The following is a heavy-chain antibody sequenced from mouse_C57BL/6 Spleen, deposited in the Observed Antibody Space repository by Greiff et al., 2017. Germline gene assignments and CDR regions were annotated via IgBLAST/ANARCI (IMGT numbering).Heavy chain of an antibody. D-gene: IGHD2-2*01. CDR3: ARWLNYAMDY. CDR1: GYAFSSSW. CDR2: IYPGDGDT. Sequence: QVQLQQSGPELVKPGASVKISCKASGYAFSSSWMNWVKQRPGKGLEWIGRIYPGDGDTNYNGKFKGKATLTADKSFSTAYMQLSSLTSEDSAVYFCARWLNYAMDYWGQGTSVTVSS. J-gene: IGHJ4*01. V-gene: IGHV1-82*01.